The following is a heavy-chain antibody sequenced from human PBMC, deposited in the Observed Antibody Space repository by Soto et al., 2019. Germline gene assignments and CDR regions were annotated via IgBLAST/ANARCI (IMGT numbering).Heavy chain of an antibody. V-gene: IGHV1-69*13. J-gene: IGHJ6*02. D-gene: IGHD3-10*01. Sequence: SVKVSCKASGGTFSSYAISWVRQAPGQGLEWMGGIIPIFGTANYAQKFQGRVTITADESTSTAYMELSSLRSEDTAVYYCARDPRYYGPDEYYYYGMDVWGQGTTVTVSS. CDR3: ARDPRYYGPDEYYYYGMDV. CDR1: GGTFSSYA. CDR2: IIPIFGTA.